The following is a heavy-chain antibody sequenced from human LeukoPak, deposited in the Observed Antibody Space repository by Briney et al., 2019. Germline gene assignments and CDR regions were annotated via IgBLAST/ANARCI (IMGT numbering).Heavy chain of an antibody. CDR1: GFTFSDYA. Sequence: GGSLRLSCAVSGFTFSDYAMSWVRQAPEKGLEWVSAISGNGAITYYADSVKGRFSIFRDNSKNTLYLQMNTLRAADTAVYYCARGDDGNWNLGGQGTLVTVSS. V-gene: IGHV3-23*01. J-gene: IGHJ4*02. D-gene: IGHD1-7*01. CDR3: ARGDDGNWNL. CDR2: ISGNGAIT.